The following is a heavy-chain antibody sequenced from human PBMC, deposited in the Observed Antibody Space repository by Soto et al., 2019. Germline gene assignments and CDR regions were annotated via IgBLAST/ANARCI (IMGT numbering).Heavy chain of an antibody. J-gene: IGHJ4*02. CDR3: AKDLYEGPIVVVPAAYPAGDY. CDR1: GFTFSSYA. Sequence: GSLRLSCAASGFTFSSYAMSWVRQAPGKGLEWVSAISGSGGSTYYADSVKGRFTISRDNSKNTLYLQMNSLRAEDTAVYYCAKDLYEGPIVVVPAAYPAGDYWGQGTLVTVSS. CDR2: ISGSGGST. D-gene: IGHD2-2*01. V-gene: IGHV3-23*01.